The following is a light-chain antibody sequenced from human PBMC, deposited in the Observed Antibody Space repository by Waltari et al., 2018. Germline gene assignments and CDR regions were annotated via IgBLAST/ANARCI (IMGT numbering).Light chain of an antibody. J-gene: IGKJ2*01. V-gene: IGKV1-5*03. CDR3: QQYNSYLYT. CDR2: KAS. Sequence: DIQMTQSPSTLSASVGDRVTITCRASQSISSWLAWYQTKPGKAPKLLIYKASSLESGVPSRFSGSGSGTEFTLTISSLQPDDFATYYCQQYNSYLYTFGQGTKLEIK. CDR1: QSISSW.